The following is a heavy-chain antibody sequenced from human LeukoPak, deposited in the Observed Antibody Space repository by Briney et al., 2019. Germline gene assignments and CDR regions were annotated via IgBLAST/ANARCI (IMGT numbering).Heavy chain of an antibody. J-gene: IGHJ1*01. Sequence: GGSLRLSCTVSGFTLSSYKMSWIRQAPGKGLEWVSSIDYDGGSGHYADSVKGRFTISRDNSNNTLFLHLNSLRGEDTAVYYCTRNSGWYGLSWGQGTLVTVSS. CDR2: IDYDGGSG. V-gene: IGHV3-23*01. CDR1: GFTLSSYK. CDR3: TRNSGWYGLS. D-gene: IGHD6-19*01.